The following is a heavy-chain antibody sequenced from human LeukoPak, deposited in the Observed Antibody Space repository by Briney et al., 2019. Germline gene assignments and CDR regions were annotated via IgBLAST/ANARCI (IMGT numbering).Heavy chain of an antibody. D-gene: IGHD3-10*01. Sequence: GGSLRLSCAASGFTASSNYMSWVRQAPGKGLEWVSVIYSGGSTYYADSMKGRFTISRHNSKNTLYLQMNSLRAEDTAVYYCARGSHLTFDYWGQGTLVTVSS. CDR1: GFTASSNY. V-gene: IGHV3-53*04. J-gene: IGHJ4*02. CDR3: ARGSHLTFDY. CDR2: IYSGGST.